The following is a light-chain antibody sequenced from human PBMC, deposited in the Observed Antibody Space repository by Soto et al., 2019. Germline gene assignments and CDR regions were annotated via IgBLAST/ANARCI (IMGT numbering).Light chain of an antibody. Sequence: QAVVTQPPSASATPGQRVTISCSGSTSNIEKFYVYWYQQLPGTAPKLLVYRDNQRPSGVPDRFSGSKSGTSASLAISGLRSDDEADYYCAAWDDSLRGVVFGGGTKLIVL. V-gene: IGLV1-47*01. CDR2: RDN. CDR1: TSNIEKFY. J-gene: IGLJ2*01. CDR3: AAWDDSLRGVV.